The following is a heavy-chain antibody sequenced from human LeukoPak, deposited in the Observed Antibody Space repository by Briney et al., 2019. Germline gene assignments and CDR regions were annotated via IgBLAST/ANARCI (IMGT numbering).Heavy chain of an antibody. J-gene: IGHJ6*02. D-gene: IGHD5-18*01. CDR3: ARDRIQLWTLYYYYGMDV. Sequence: GASVKVSCKASGYTFTSYGISWVRQAPGQGLEWMGWISAYNGNTNYAQKLQGRVTMTTDTSTSTADMELRSLRSDDTAVYYCARDRIQLWTLYYYYGMDVWGQGTTVTVSS. V-gene: IGHV1-18*01. CDR2: ISAYNGNT. CDR1: GYTFTSYG.